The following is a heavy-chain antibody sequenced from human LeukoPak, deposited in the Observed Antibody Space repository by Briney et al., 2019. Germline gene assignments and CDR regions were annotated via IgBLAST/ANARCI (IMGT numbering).Heavy chain of an antibody. CDR2: IYYSGST. V-gene: IGHV4-59*01. D-gene: IGHD7-27*01. CDR3: ASRKLGNDY. CDR1: GGSISSYY. J-gene: IGHJ4*02. Sequence: SETLSLTCTVSGGSISSYYWSWIRQPPGKGLEWIGHIYYSGSTNYSPSLKSRVTISADTSQNQFSLKLSSVTAADTAVYYCASRKLGNDYWGQGTLVTVSS.